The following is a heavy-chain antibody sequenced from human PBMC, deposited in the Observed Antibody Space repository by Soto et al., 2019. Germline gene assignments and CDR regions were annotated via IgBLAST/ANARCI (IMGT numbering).Heavy chain of an antibody. CDR3: ARNALENSSWLCHS. Sequence: KGLEWVGFIRSTPYGGKTEYAASVKGRFTISRDDSKNIAYLQMNSLKTEDTVVFFCARNALENSSWLCHSWGPGPLVSAS. D-gene: IGHD3-9*01. J-gene: IGHJ5*01. V-gene: IGHV3-49*02. CDR2: IRSTPYGGKT.